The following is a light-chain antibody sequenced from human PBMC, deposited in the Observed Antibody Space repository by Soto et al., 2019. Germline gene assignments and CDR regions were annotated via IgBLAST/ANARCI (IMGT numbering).Light chain of an antibody. CDR2: TTS. CDR1: QTVGSN. J-gene: IGKJ1*01. CDR3: QQYNTWPRT. Sequence: EIFMAQSPAPLSVSPGERITISCMASQTVGSNIAWYQQTPGQAPRLLIYTTSARAAGVPARFSGSGSGTEFTLTIDSLQSEDFVLYYCQQYNTWPRTFGQGTKVDI. V-gene: IGKV3-15*01.